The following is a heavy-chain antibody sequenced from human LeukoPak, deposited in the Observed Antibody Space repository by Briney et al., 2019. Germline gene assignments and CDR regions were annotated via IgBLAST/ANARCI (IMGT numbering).Heavy chain of an antibody. J-gene: IGHJ4*02. D-gene: IGHD3-22*01. CDR3: ARLNYDSSGFYV. CDR1: GGSISSYY. Sequence: TTSETLSLTCTVSGGSISSYYWSWIRQPPGKGLEWIGYIYYSGSTNYNPSLKSRVTISVDTSKNQFSLKLSSVTAADTAVYYCARLNYDSSGFYVWGRGTLVTVSS. CDR2: IYYSGST. V-gene: IGHV4-59*08.